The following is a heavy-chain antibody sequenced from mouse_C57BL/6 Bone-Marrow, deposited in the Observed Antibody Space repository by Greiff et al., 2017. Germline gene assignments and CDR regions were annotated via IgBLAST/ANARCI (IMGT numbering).Heavy chain of an antibody. J-gene: IGHJ3*01. CDR2: ISDGGSYT. D-gene: IGHD2-1*01. V-gene: IGHV5-4*01. CDR3: ARDRRDLLWSSWFAY. CDR1: GFPFSSYA. Sequence: DVKLVESGGGLVKPGGSLKLSCAASGFPFSSYAMSWVRQTPEKRLEWVATISDGGSYTYYPDNVKGRFTISRDNAKNNLYLQMSHLKSEDTAMYYCARDRRDLLWSSWFAYWGQGTLVTVSA.